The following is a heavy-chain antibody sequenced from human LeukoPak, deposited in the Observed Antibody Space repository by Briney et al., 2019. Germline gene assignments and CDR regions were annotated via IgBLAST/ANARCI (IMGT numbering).Heavy chain of an antibody. CDR1: GGSISSYY. J-gene: IGHJ4*02. Sequence: PSETLSLTCTVSGGSISSYYWSWIRQPPGKGLEWIGYIYYSGSTNYNPSLKSRVTISVDTSKNQFSLKLSSVTAADTAVYYCARDALVGATRSFDYWGQGTLVTVSS. D-gene: IGHD1-26*01. CDR3: ARDALVGATRSFDY. V-gene: IGHV4-59*01. CDR2: IYYSGST.